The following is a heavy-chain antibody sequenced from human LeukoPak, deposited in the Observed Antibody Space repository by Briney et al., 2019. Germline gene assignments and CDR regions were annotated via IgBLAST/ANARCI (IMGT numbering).Heavy chain of an antibody. Sequence: GGSLKLACAASGFTFSSYAMTWVRQAPDKGLEWVSAISGSDGSTYYADSVKGRFTISRDDSQNTLYLQMNSLSAEDTAVYYCAKVETSGGANCYALDYWGQGTLVTVSS. CDR1: GFTFSSYA. CDR2: ISGSDGST. CDR3: AKVETSGGANCYALDY. D-gene: IGHD2-2*01. V-gene: IGHV3-23*01. J-gene: IGHJ4*02.